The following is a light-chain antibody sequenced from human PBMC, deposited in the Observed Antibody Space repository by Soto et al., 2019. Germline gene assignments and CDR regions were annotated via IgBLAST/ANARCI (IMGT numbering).Light chain of an antibody. CDR3: QQSYTTPVYT. CDR1: QTIIFY. CDR2: AAS. Sequence: DIQMTQSPSSLSASVGDRVTITCRASQTIIFYLNWYQVKPGKAPKLLIYAASNLQSGVPSRFSGSGSGTEFTLTISSLQPEDFATYFCQQSYTTPVYTFGQGTKLEIK. V-gene: IGKV1-39*01. J-gene: IGKJ2*01.